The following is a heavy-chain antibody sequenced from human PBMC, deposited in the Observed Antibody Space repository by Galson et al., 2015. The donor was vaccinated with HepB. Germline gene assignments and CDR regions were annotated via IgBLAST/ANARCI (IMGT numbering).Heavy chain of an antibody. V-gene: IGHV3-30*04. CDR3: ASEYDSSGYYYVRGVGY. CDR1: GFTFSSYA. CDR2: ISYDGSNK. J-gene: IGHJ4*02. D-gene: IGHD3-22*01. Sequence: SLRLSCAASGFTFSSYAMHWVRQAPGKGLEWVAVISYDGSNKYYADSVKGRFTISRDNSKNTLYLQMNSLRAEDTAVYYCASEYDSSGYYYVRGVGYWGQGTLVTVSS.